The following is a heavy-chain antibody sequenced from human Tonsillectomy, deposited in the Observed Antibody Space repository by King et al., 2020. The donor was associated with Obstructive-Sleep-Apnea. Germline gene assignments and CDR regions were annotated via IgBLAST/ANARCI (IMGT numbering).Heavy chain of an antibody. CDR3: ARDSRSESRYDFFDF. V-gene: IGHV3-7*03. CDR2: VRKDGREE. CDR1: GFTFRNYW. D-gene: IGHD3-3*01. J-gene: IGHJ4*02. Sequence: VKLVESGGGLVQPGGSLRLSCAASGFTFRNYWMCWVRQAPGKGPDWGANVRKDGREESYSDSVKGRFTISRDNAHNLLFLQMNSLRTEDTAVYYCARDSRSESRYDFFDFWGQGTRVTVSS.